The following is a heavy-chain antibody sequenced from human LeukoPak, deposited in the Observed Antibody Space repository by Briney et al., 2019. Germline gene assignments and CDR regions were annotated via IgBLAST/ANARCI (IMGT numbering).Heavy chain of an antibody. CDR2: INPNSGGT. CDR1: GYTFTGYY. D-gene: IGHD3-22*01. CDR3: ARSLITTFKDRLSIDY. J-gene: IGHJ4*02. V-gene: IGHV1-2*06. Sequence: ASVKVSCKASGYTFTGYYMHWVRQAPGQGLEWMGRINPNSGGTNYAQKFQGRVTMTRDRSISTAYMELSRLRSDDTAVYYCARSLITTFKDRLSIDYWGQGTLVTVSS.